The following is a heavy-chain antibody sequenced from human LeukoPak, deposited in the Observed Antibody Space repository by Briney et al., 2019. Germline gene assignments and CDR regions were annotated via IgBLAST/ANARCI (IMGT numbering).Heavy chain of an antibody. CDR3: ARVYLYTTGWSAAYYYFMDV. CDR2: VSGDNGQT. J-gene: IGHJ6*03. CDR1: TYISSDFG. Sequence: ASVKVSCKSSTYISSDFGISWVRLAPGGGREWMGWVSGDNGQTNYGHKFYGRVTMTMETSNNTASMELRGMRSDDTAIYYCARVYLYTTGWSAAYYYFMDVWGKGTPVIVSS. D-gene: IGHD3-16*02. V-gene: IGHV1-18*01.